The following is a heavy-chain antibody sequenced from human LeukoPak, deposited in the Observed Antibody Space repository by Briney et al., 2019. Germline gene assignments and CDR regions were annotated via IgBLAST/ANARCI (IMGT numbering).Heavy chain of an antibody. Sequence: SETLSLTCTVSGGSIRSYYWSWIRQPAGKGLEWIGRIYTTVSTNYNPSTNYNPSLKSRVSMSVDMSKNQFSLKLSSVTAADTAVYCCASRLTTTLDMDVWGKGTTVTVSS. CDR2: IYTTVSTNYNPST. D-gene: IGHD4-11*01. CDR3: ASRLTTTLDMDV. CDR1: GGSIRSYY. V-gene: IGHV4-59*12. J-gene: IGHJ6*03.